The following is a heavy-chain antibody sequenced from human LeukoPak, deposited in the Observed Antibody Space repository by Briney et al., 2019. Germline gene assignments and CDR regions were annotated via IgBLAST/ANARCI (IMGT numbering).Heavy chain of an antibody. J-gene: IGHJ4*02. Sequence: GGSLRLSCAASGFTLSSYSMNWVRQAPGKGLEWVANTKQDGSEKYYVDSVKGRFIISRDNAKNSLYLQMNSLRADDTAVYYCATHPNSHLDYWGQGTLVTVSS. CDR1: GFTLSSYS. CDR3: ATHPNSHLDY. V-gene: IGHV3-7*05. D-gene: IGHD4/OR15-4a*01. CDR2: TKQDGSEK.